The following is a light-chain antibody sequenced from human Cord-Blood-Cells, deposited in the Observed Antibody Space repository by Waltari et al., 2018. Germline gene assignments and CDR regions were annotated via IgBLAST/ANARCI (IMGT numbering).Light chain of an antibody. V-gene: IGKV1-13*02. J-gene: IGKJ4*01. CDR1: QGISSA. CDR3: QQFNSYPLT. CDR2: DAS. Sequence: AMQLTQSPSSLSASVGERVTTTCRASQGISSALAWYQQKPGKAPKLLIYDASSLESGVPSRFSGSGSGTDFTLTISSLQPEEFATYYCQQFNSYPLTFGGGTKVEIK.